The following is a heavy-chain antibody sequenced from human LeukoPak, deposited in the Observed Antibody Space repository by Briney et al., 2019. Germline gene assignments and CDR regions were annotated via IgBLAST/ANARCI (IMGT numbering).Heavy chain of an antibody. CDR2: ISGSGAST. V-gene: IGHV3-23*01. D-gene: IGHD4-17*01. Sequence: PGGSLRLSCAASGFTFDSFAMGWVRQAPGKGLEWLSAISGSGASTYYGASVKGRFTISRDNSRDTLYLQMDSLRAEDTAVYYCAKRPTTVTTFGRDYWGQGTLVTVSS. CDR3: AKRPTTVTTFGRDY. J-gene: IGHJ4*02. CDR1: GFTFDSFA.